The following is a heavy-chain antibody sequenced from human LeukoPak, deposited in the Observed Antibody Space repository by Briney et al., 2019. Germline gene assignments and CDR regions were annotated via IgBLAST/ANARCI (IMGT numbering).Heavy chain of an antibody. Sequence: SETLSLTCTVSGGSISSYYWSWIRQPPGKGLEWIGYIYYSGSTKYNPSLKTRVTISVDTSKNQFSLSLSSVTAADTAVYYCARHVEREYSGHDGFDYWGQGTLVTVSS. CDR1: GGSISSYY. CDR2: IYYSGST. J-gene: IGHJ4*02. V-gene: IGHV4-59*08. D-gene: IGHD5-12*01. CDR3: ARHVEREYSGHDGFDY.